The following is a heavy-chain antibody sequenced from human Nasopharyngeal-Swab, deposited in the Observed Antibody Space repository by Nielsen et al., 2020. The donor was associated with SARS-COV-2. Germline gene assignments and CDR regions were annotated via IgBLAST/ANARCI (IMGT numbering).Heavy chain of an antibody. CDR2: ISWNSGSI. V-gene: IGHV3-9*01. CDR1: GFTFDDYA. Sequence: GGSLRLSCAASGFTFDDYAMHWVRQAPGKGLEWVSGISWNSGSIGYADSVKGRFTISRDNAKNSLYLQMNSLRAEDTAVYYCARDRVWYYYYYGMDVWGQGTTVTVSS. CDR3: ARDRVWYYYYYGMDV. D-gene: IGHD2-8*01. J-gene: IGHJ6*02.